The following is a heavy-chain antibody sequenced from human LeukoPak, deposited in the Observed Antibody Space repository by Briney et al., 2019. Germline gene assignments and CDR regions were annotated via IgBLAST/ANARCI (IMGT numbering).Heavy chain of an antibody. V-gene: IGHV3-33*06. Sequence: GGSLRLSCAASGFTFSTYGMHWVRQAPGKGLEWLAVIWYDGSNIYYADSLKGRFAISRDNSRNTLYLQMNSLRAEDTAVYYCAKGQVAVAGYYYYGMDVWGQGTTVTVSS. CDR3: AKGQVAVAGYYYYGMDV. D-gene: IGHD6-19*01. CDR1: GFTFSTYG. CDR2: IWYDGSNI. J-gene: IGHJ6*02.